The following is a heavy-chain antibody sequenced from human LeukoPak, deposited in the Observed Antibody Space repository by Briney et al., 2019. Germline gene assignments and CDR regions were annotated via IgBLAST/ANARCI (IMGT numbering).Heavy chain of an antibody. V-gene: IGHV3-9*01. CDR2: ISWNSGSI. J-gene: IGHJ4*02. CDR1: GFTFSSYA. Sequence: GGSLRLSCAASGFTFSSYAMSWVRQAPGKGLEWVSAISWNSGSIDFADSVKGRFTISRDNAKNSLYLQMNSLRAEDTAVYYCTKDYHDILAGYSSTPDYWGQGTLVTVSS. CDR3: TKDYHDILAGYSSTPDY. D-gene: IGHD3-9*01.